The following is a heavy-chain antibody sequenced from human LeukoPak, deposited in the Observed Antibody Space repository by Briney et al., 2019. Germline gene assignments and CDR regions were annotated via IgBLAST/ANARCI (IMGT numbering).Heavy chain of an antibody. CDR1: GFTVNVYW. V-gene: IGHV3-74*01. CDR2: IKTDGRST. J-gene: IGHJ4*02. D-gene: IGHD6-25*01. Sequence: GGSLRLSCAASGFTVNVYWMYWVRQAPGKGLVWVSLIKTDGRSTTYADSVKGRFTISRDNAKNMLYLQMNSLRAEDTTVYYCARASGGADSWGQGTLVTVSS. CDR3: ARASGGADS.